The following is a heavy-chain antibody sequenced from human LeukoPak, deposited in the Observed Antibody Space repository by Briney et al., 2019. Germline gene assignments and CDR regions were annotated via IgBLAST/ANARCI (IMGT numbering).Heavy chain of an antibody. CDR3: TTDIPYGDYRY. J-gene: IGHJ4*02. CDR2: IGTAGDT. Sequence: GGSLRPSCAASGFTFSSYDMHWVRQATGKGLEWVSAIGTAGDTYYPGSVKGRFTISRENAKNSLYLQMNSLKTEDTAVYYCTTDIPYGDYRYWGQGTLVTVSS. V-gene: IGHV3-13*01. D-gene: IGHD4-17*01. CDR1: GFTFSSYD.